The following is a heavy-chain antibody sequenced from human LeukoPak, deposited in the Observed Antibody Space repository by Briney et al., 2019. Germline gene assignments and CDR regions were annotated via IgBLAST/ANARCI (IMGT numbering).Heavy chain of an antibody. D-gene: IGHD2-2*01. CDR2: IFHSGST. Sequence: SETLSLTCAVSGGSIGASINSPNWWSWVRQPPGKGLEWIGEIFHSGSTNYNPSLKSRVTMSVDKSKNQSSLNLTSVTAADTAVYFCARAPRAYCSTTGSCFQDYWGQGTLVTVSS. CDR3: ARAPRAYCSTTGSCFQDY. CDR1: GGSIGASINSPNW. J-gene: IGHJ4*02. V-gene: IGHV4-4*02.